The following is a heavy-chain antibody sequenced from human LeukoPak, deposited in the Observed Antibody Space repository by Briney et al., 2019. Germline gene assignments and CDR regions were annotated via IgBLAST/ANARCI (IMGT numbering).Heavy chain of an antibody. Sequence: TPSETLSLTCAVYGGSFSGYYWSWIRQPPGKGLEWIGEINHSGSTNYNPSLKSRVTISVDTSKNQFSLRLSSVTAADTAVYYCAARNYDAFDIWGQGTMVTVSS. CDR1: GGSFSGYY. V-gene: IGHV4-34*01. D-gene: IGHD1-7*01. CDR2: INHSGST. J-gene: IGHJ3*02. CDR3: AARNYDAFDI.